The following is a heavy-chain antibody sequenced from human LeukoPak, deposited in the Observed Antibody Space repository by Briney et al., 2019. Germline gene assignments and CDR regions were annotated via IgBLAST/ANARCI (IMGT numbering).Heavy chain of an antibody. CDR3: AELGITMIGGV. D-gene: IGHD3-10*02. V-gene: IGHV3-21*01. CDR1: GFTFSSYA. Sequence: PGGSLRLSCAASGFTFSSYAMSWVRQAPGKGLEWVSSISSTGSYIYYADSVKGRFTISRDNAKNSLYLQMNSLRAEDTAVYYCAELGITMIGGVWGKGTTVTISS. CDR2: ISSTGSYI. J-gene: IGHJ6*04.